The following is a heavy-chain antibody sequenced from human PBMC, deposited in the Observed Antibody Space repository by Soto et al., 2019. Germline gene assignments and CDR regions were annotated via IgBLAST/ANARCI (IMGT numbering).Heavy chain of an antibody. V-gene: IGHV3-74*01. CDR3: TSGPRGNSSGTGAY. J-gene: IGHJ4*02. Sequence: GGSLRRSCVVSGFTFSVYWMHWVRQVPGQSPCWVSRISGDGTTTNYADSVRGRFTISRDNSKNTLYLQMNNLKPDDTAIYYCTSGPRGNSSGTGAYWGQGTPV. D-gene: IGHD1-1*01. CDR1: GFTFSVYW. CDR2: ISGDGTTT.